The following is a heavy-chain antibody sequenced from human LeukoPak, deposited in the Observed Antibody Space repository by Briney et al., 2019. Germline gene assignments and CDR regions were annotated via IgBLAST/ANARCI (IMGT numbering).Heavy chain of an antibody. V-gene: IGHV3-23*01. Sequence: PGGSLRLSCAASGFTFSSYAMSWVRQAPGTGLEWLSAISGSGVSTYYADSVKGLFTISRDNSKNTLYLQMNSLRAEDTAVYYCAKAGLRAYYYDSSGYYYLDYWGQGTLVTGSS. J-gene: IGHJ4*02. CDR3: AKAGLRAYYYDSSGYYYLDY. CDR2: ISGSGVST. D-gene: IGHD3-22*01. CDR1: GFTFSSYA.